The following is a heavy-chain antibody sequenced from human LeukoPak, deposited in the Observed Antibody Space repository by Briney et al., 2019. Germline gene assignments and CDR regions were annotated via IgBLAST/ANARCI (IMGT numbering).Heavy chain of an antibody. CDR1: GYTFTGYY. V-gene: IGHV1-2*02. J-gene: IGHJ3*02. CDR2: INPNNGGT. D-gene: IGHD3-9*01. CDR3: ARARYDVLTGYYTDDAFDI. Sequence: ASVKVSCKPSGYTFTGYYMHWVRQAPGQGPEWMGWINPNNGGTNYAQKFQGRVTMTRDTSISTAYMELSRLRSDDTAVYYCARARYDVLTGYYTDDAFDIWGQGTMVTVSS.